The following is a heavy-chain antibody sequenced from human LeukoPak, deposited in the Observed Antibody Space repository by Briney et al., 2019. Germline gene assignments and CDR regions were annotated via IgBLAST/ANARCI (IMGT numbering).Heavy chain of an antibody. CDR1: GFTFSIYW. J-gene: IGHJ6*02. CDR2: IKRDGSEK. Sequence: GGSLRLSCAASGFTFSIYWMTWVRQAPGKGLEWVANIKRDGSEKNYVDSVKGRFTISRDNAKNSLYLQMNSLRVEDTAVYYCARYANGMDVWGQGTTVTVSS. CDR3: ARYANGMDV. D-gene: IGHD2-2*01. V-gene: IGHV3-7*01.